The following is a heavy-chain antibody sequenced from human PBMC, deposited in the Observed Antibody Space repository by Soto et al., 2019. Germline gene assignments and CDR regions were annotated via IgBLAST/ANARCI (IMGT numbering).Heavy chain of an antibody. J-gene: IGHJ6*02. D-gene: IGHD2-15*01. CDR3: ASVVAATNEDYYYYGMDV. V-gene: IGHV1-69*13. Sequence: GASVKVSCKASGGTFSSYAISWVRQAPGQGLEWMGGIIPIFGTANYAQKFQGRVTITADESTSTAYMELSSLRSEDTAVYYCASVVAATNEDYYYYGMDVWGQGTTVTVSS. CDR1: GGTFSSYA. CDR2: IIPIFGTA.